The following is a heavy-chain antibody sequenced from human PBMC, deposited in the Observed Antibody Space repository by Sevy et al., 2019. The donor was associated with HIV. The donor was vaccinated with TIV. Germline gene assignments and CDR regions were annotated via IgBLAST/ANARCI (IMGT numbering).Heavy chain of an antibody. CDR1: GGTFSSYA. CDR3: ARESAYCGGDCYSSFDY. Sequence: ASVKVSCKASGGTFSSYAISWVRQAPGQGLEWRGGIIPIFGTANYAQKFQGRVTITADESTSTAYMELSSLRSEDTAVYYCARESAYCGGDCYSSFDYWCQGTLVTVSS. D-gene: IGHD2-21*02. CDR2: IIPIFGTA. V-gene: IGHV1-69*13. J-gene: IGHJ4*02.